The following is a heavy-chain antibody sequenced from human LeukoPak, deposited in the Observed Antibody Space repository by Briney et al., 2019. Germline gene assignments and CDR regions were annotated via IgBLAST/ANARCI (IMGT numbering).Heavy chain of an antibody. CDR2: ISGYNGKI. J-gene: IGHJ3*01. D-gene: IGHD2-2*01. Sequence: GASVKLSCKASAHTFVSYGISWVRQAPAQGLEWMGWISGYNGKINYAQKFQGRVTMTTDTSTSTAYLELRSLTSEDTAVYYCARRFCSSVSCYDDDAFDVWGQGTLVTVSS. V-gene: IGHV1-18*01. CDR3: ARRFCSSVSCYDDDAFDV. CDR1: AHTFVSYG.